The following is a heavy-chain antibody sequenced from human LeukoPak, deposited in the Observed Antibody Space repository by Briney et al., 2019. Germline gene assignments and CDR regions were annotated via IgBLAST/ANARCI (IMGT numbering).Heavy chain of an antibody. CDR2: ISYRSSDI. CDR3: ARDPGEVGAIPYYDAFDI. V-gene: IGHV3-21*01. D-gene: IGHD1-26*01. Sequence: KTGGSLRLSCTASGFTLSSYNMKWVRQAPGKGLEWVSSISYRSSDIEYADSVKGRFTISRDNAKNSLYLQMNSLRAEDTAVYYCARDPGEVGAIPYYDAFDIWGQGTMVTVSS. J-gene: IGHJ3*02. CDR1: GFTLSSYN.